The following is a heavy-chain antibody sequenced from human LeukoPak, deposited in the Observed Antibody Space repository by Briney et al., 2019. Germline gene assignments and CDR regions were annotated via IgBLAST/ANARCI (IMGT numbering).Heavy chain of an antibody. CDR2: IYYSGST. V-gene: IGHV4-61*01. CDR3: ARGGFSGGILRYFDL. J-gene: IGHJ2*01. D-gene: IGHD2-15*01. CDR1: GGSVSSGSYY. Sequence: SETLSLTCTVSGGSVSSGSYYWSWIRQPPGKGLEWIGYIYYSGSTNYNPSLKSRVTISVDTSKNQFSLKLSSVTAADTAVYYCARGGFSGGILRYFDLWGRGTLVTVSS.